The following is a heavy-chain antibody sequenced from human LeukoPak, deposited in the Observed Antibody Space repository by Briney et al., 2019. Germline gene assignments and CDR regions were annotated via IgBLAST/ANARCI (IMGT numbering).Heavy chain of an antibody. CDR2: IYHSGST. CDR1: GYSISSGYY. Sequence: PSETLSLTCAVSGYSISSGYYWGWIRQPPGKGLEWIGSIYHSGSTYYNPSLKSRVTISVDTSKNQFSLKLSSVTAADTAVYYCARSRITMVRGVIYYYYGMDVWGQGTTVTVSS. J-gene: IGHJ6*02. CDR3: ARSRITMVRGVIYYYYGMDV. D-gene: IGHD3-10*01. V-gene: IGHV4-38-2*01.